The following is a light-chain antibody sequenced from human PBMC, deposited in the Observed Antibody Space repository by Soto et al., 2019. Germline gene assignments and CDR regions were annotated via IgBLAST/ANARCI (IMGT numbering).Light chain of an antibody. Sequence: EILLTQXPAXLXLSPXERATLSCRAIQSISNSLAWYQQKPGQAPRLLIYDASNRATGIPARFSGSGSGTDFTLTISSLEPEDSAVYYCQQRGEWPPGATFGQGTRLEIK. CDR3: QQRGEWPPGAT. CDR2: DAS. V-gene: IGKV3-11*01. J-gene: IGKJ5*01. CDR1: QSISNS.